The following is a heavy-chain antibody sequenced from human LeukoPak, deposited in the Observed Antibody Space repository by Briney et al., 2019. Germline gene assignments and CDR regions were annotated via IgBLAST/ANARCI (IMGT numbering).Heavy chain of an antibody. D-gene: IGHD5-18*01. J-gene: IGHJ4*02. CDR1: GFTFADYA. CDR2: ISGDGGST. CDR3: AKNGGYSYGYLGPLDY. V-gene: IGHV3-43*02. Sequence: GGSLRLSCAASGFTFADYAMHWVRHAPRKGLEWVSLISGDGGSTYYADSVKGRFTIARDNSKNSLYLQMNSLRTEDTALYYCAKNGGYSYGYLGPLDYWGQGALVTVSS.